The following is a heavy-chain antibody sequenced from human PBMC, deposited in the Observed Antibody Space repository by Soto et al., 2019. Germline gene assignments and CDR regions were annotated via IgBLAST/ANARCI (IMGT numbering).Heavy chain of an antibody. CDR2: IYYSGST. V-gene: IGHV4-39*01. CDR1: GGSISSTSYY. CDR3: ARQHSGYDFAY. Sequence: QLQLQESGPGLVKPSETLSLTCTVSGGSISSTSYYWGWIRQPPGKGLEWIGGIYYSGSTYYNPSLKSRVTISVDTSNNQFSLKLSSVTAADTAVYYCARQHSGYDFAYWGQGTLVTVSS. D-gene: IGHD5-12*01. J-gene: IGHJ4*02.